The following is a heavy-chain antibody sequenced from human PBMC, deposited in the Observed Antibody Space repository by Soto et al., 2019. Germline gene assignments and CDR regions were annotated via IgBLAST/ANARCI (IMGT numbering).Heavy chain of an antibody. V-gene: IGHV4-31*03. CDR1: GGSISSSGYY. D-gene: IGHD3-10*01. CDR2: IYYSGST. J-gene: IGHJ4*02. Sequence: SETLSLTCTVSGGSISSSGYYWRWIRQHPGKGLEWIGYIYYSGSTYYNPSLKSRVTTSADTSQNQFSLKLSSVTAADTAVYYCARGRITIVRGVLDFDYWGQGALVTVSS. CDR3: ARGRITIVRGVLDFDY.